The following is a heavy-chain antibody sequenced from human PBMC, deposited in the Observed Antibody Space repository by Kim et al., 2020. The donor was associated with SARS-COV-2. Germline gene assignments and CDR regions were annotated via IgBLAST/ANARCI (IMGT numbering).Heavy chain of an antibody. J-gene: IGHJ4*02. CDR1: GGSISSGGYY. CDR2: IYYSGST. V-gene: IGHV4-31*03. Sequence: SETLSLTCTVSGGSISSGGYYWSWIRQHPGKGLEWIGYIYYSGSTYYNPSLKSRVIISVDTSKNQFSLKLSSVTAADTAVYYCARCPLMGAAADYWGQGTLVTVSS. CDR3: ARCPLMGAAADY. D-gene: IGHD6-13*01.